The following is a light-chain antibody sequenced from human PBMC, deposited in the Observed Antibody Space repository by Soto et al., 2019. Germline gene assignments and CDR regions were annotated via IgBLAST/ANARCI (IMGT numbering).Light chain of an antibody. CDR2: AAS. V-gene: IGKV3-20*01. J-gene: IGKJ1*01. CDR3: QQYGSSPLT. Sequence: EIVLTQSPGTLSLSPGERATLSCRASQSVSSSYLAWYQQKPGQAPRLLIYAASSRATGIPDRFRGSGSGTDFTLTISRLEPEDFAVYYCQQYGSSPLTFGQGTKVEIK. CDR1: QSVSSSY.